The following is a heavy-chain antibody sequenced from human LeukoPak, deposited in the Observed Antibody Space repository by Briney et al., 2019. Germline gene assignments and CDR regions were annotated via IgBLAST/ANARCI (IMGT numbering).Heavy chain of an antibody. CDR2: ISYDGSNK. J-gene: IGHJ4*02. CDR1: GFTFSSYA. Sequence: GRSLRLSCAASGFTFSSYAMYWVRQAPGKGLEWVAVISYDGSNKYYADSVKGRFTISRDNSKNTLYLQMNSLRAEDTAVYYCARDSLSWVWGQGTLVTVSS. V-gene: IGHV3-30-3*01. CDR3: ARDSLSWV. D-gene: IGHD1-26*01.